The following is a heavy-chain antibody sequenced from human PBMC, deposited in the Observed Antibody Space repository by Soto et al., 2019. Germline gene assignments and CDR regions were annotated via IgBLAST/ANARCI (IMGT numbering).Heavy chain of an antibody. CDR2: IIPIFGTA. CDR3: ARVFFRLFAFDI. CDR1: GYTFNSYY. J-gene: IGHJ3*02. V-gene: IGHV1-69*13. D-gene: IGHD5-12*01. Sequence: GASVKVSCKASGYTFNSYYMHWVRQAPGQGLEWMGGIIPIFGTADYAQKFQGRVTITADESTSTAYMELSSLRSEDTAVYYCARVFFRLFAFDIWGQGTMVTVSS.